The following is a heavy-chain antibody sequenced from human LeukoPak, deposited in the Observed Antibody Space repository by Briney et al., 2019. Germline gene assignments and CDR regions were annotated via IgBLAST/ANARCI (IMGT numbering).Heavy chain of an antibody. Sequence: GGSLRLSCAASGFTFSSYDMSWVRQAPGKGLEWVSAINGGGSTTYYADSVKGRFTISRDYSKNTLYLQMNGLRAEDTALCYCAKLVSGWYDDWGQGTLATVSS. V-gene: IGHV3-23*01. D-gene: IGHD6-19*01. CDR1: GFTFSSYD. CDR3: AKLVSGWYDD. CDR2: INGGGSTT. J-gene: IGHJ5*02.